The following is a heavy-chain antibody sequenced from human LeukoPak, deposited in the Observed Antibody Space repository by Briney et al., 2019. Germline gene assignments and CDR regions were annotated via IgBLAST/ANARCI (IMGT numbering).Heavy chain of an antibody. J-gene: IGHJ4*02. CDR2: IYHSGST. Sequence: SETLSLTCTVSGYSISSGYYWGWIRQPPGKGLEWIGSIYHSGSTYYNPSLKSRVTISVDTSKNQFSLKLSSVTAADTAVYYCARGGRRITMIVVPFDYWGQGTLVTVSS. V-gene: IGHV4-38-2*02. CDR3: ARGGRRITMIVVPFDY. CDR1: GYSISSGYY. D-gene: IGHD3-22*01.